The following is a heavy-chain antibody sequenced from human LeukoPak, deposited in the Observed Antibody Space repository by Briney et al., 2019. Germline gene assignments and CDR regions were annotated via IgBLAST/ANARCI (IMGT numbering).Heavy chain of an antibody. D-gene: IGHD3-10*01. CDR1: GGSFSGYS. J-gene: IGHJ4*02. CDR2: INHSGGT. V-gene: IGHV4-34*01. Sequence: SETLSLTCAVYGGSFSGYSWNWIRQPPVKGLEWIGEINHSGGTNYNPSLKSRVTISVDTSKKQFSLKLSSVTAADTAVYYCARGVDYYGVWGPGTLVTVSS. CDR3: ARGVDYYGV.